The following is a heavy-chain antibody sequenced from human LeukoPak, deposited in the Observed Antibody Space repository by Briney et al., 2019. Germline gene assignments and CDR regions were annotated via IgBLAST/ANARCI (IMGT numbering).Heavy chain of an antibody. CDR3: ARDYYDSGSYGGISFDN. CDR2: IRYDGSNK. V-gene: IGHV3-30*02. J-gene: IGHJ4*02. CDR1: GFTFSSYG. D-gene: IGHD3-10*01. Sequence: GGSLRLSCAASGFTFSSYGMHWVRQAPGKGLEWVAFIRYDGSNKYYADSVKGRFTISRDNSKNTLYLQMNSLRAEDTAVYYCARDYYDSGSYGGISFDNWGQGTLVTVSS.